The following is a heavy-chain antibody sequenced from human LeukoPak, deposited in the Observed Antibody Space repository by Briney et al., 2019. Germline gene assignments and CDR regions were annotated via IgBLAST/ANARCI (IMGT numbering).Heavy chain of an antibody. J-gene: IGHJ4*02. Sequence: PGGSLRLSCAASGFTFSSYEMNWVRQAPGKGLEWVSYISSSGSAIYYADPVKGRFTISRDSAKNSLYLQMNSLRAEDTAVYYCARDLAAAGIFGFWGQGTLVTVSS. V-gene: IGHV3-48*03. CDR1: GFTFSSYE. CDR2: ISSSGSAI. D-gene: IGHD6-13*01. CDR3: ARDLAAAGIFGF.